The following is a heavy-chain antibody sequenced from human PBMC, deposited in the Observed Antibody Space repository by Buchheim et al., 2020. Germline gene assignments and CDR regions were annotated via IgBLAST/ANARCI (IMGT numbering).Heavy chain of an antibody. CDR1: GYTFTGYF. V-gene: IGHV1-2*06. J-gene: IGHJ4*02. Sequence: QVQLVQSGAEVKKPGASAKVSCKASGYTFTGYFIHWVRQAPGQGLEWMGRINPNSGDTNYPQKFQGRVTMTRDTSISTAYMELSRLKSDDTAVYYCARLAGAYETINWGQGTL. D-gene: IGHD5-12*01. CDR2: INPNSGDT. CDR3: ARLAGAYETIN.